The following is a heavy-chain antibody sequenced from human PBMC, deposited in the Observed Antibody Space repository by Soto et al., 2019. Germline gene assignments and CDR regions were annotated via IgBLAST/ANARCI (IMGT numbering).Heavy chain of an antibody. J-gene: IGHJ5*02. V-gene: IGHV1-69*13. CDR2: IIPIFGTA. D-gene: IGHD5-18*01. Sequence: GASVKVSCKASGGTFSSYAISWVRQAPGQGLEWMGGIIPIFGTANYAQKFQGRVTITADESTSTAYMELSSLRSEDTAVYYCARSPQFENTAMVIGHSWFDPWGQGTLVTLSS. CDR3: ARSPQFENTAMVIGHSWFDP. CDR1: GGTFSSYA.